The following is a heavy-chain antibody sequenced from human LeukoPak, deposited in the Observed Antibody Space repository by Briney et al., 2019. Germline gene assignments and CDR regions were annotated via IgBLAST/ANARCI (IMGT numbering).Heavy chain of an antibody. V-gene: IGHV1-18*01. CDR3: ARVEYSSSYQGVLYYYYMDV. D-gene: IGHD6-6*01. Sequence: EASVTVSCTASGYTFTSYGISWVRQAPGQGLEWMGWISAYNGNTNYAQKLQGRVTMTTDTSTSTAYMELRSLRSDDTAVYYCARVEYSSSYQGVLYYYYMDVWGKGTTVTVSS. CDR1: GYTFTSYG. CDR2: ISAYNGNT. J-gene: IGHJ6*03.